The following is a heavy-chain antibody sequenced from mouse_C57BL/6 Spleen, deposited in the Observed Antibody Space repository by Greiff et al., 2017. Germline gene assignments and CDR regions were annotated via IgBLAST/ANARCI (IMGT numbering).Heavy chain of an antibody. Sequence: EVKLMESGGDLVKPGGSLKLSCAASGFTFSSYGMSWVRQTPDKRLEWVATISSGGSYTYYPDSVKGRFTISRDNARNTLYLQMSSLKSEDTAMYYCARIYDYDSAMGYWGQGASVTVSS. CDR3: ARIYDYDSAMGY. J-gene: IGHJ4*01. V-gene: IGHV5-6*01. CDR1: GFTFSSYG. D-gene: IGHD2-4*01. CDR2: ISSGGSYT.